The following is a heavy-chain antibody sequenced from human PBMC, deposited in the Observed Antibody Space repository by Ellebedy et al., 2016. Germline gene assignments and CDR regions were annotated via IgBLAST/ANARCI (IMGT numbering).Heavy chain of an antibody. CDR3: ARDDYHGSGSREFDF. CDR2: ISSGGSTI. Sequence: GESLKISCAASGFDFSMYSMNWVRQAPGKGLEWLLYISSGGSTILYADSVKGRITISRDNSNNSLSLQIYSLRDEDTAMYYCARDDYHGSGSREFDFWGQGTLVTVSS. D-gene: IGHD3-10*01. CDR1: GFDFSMYS. V-gene: IGHV3-48*02. J-gene: IGHJ4*02.